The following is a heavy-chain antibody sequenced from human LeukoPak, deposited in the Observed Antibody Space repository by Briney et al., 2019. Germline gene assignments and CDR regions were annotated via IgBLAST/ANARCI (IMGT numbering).Heavy chain of an antibody. D-gene: IGHD3-3*01. CDR3: ARQDDFWSGSSAMDV. CDR1: GGSVSSGSYY. J-gene: IGHJ6*02. CDR2: IYYSAST. Sequence: SETLSLTCTVSGGSVSSGSYYWGWIRQPPGKGLEWIGYIYYSASTNYNPSLKSRVTISVDTSNNQFSLKLSSVTAADTAVYYCARQDDFWSGSSAMDVWGQGTTVTVSS. V-gene: IGHV4-61*01.